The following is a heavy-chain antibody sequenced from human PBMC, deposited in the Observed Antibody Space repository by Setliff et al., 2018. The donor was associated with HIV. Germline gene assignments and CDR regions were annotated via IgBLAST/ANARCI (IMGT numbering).Heavy chain of an antibody. D-gene: IGHD3-22*01. V-gene: IGHV1-69*13. CDR1: GGTFSSYA. CDR3: ARGGVYYYDSSGWSMDY. Sequence: SVKVSCKASGGTFSSYAISWVRQAPEQGLDWMGGIIPVFGTTNYAQKFQGRVTITADESTSTAYMELSSLRSEDTAVYYCARGGVYYYDSSGWSMDYWGQGTLVTVSS. J-gene: IGHJ4*02. CDR2: IIPVFGTT.